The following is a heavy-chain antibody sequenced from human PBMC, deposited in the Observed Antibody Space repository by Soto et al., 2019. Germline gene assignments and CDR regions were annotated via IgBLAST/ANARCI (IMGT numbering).Heavy chain of an antibody. V-gene: IGHV1-69*12. Sequence: QVQLVQSGAEVKKPGSSVKVSCKASGGTFSSYAISWVRQAPGQGLEWMGGSIPIFGTANYAQKFQGRVTITADESTSTAYMELSSLRSEETAVYYSATLEMATGCLDIWGQGTMVTVSS. CDR3: ATLEMATGCLDI. J-gene: IGHJ3*02. D-gene: IGHD5-12*01. CDR1: GGTFSSYA. CDR2: SIPIFGTA.